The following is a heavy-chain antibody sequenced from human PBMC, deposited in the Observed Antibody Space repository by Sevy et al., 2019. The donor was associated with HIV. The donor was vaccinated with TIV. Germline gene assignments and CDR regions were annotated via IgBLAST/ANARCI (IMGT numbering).Heavy chain of an antibody. CDR2: IYYSGST. CDR3: VRRRTTVPPCCWFDP. D-gene: IGHD4-4*01. J-gene: IGHJ5*02. CDR1: GASISSSSYY. Sequence: SETLSLTCTVSGASISSSSYYWGWIRQPPGKGLEWIGSIYYSGSTYYNPSLKSRVAISVDTSKNEFSVKLSSVSAADTAVYYCVRRRTTVPPCCWFDPWGQGTLVTVSS. V-gene: IGHV4-39*01.